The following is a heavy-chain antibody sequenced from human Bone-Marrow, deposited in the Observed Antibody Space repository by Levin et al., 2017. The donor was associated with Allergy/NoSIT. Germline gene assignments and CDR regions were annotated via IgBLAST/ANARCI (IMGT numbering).Heavy chain of an antibody. D-gene: IGHD2-15*01. CDR3: AKDWGWLRPTEGCLDH. CDR1: GFTFTNYG. V-gene: IGHV3-30*18. CDR2: ISYDGRDK. J-gene: IGHJ4*02. Sequence: RAGGSLRLSCAASGFTFTNYGMLWVRQAPGKGLEWLALISYDGRDKFYADSVKGRFTISRDNSRDTVSLQVNSLRPEDTAVYYCAKDWGWLRPTEGCLDHWGQGILVSVSS.